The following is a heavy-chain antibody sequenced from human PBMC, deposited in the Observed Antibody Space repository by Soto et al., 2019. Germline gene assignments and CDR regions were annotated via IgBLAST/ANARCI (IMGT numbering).Heavy chain of an antibody. CDR3: AREGGDNCSFYFDY. Sequence: SQTLSLTCDISGDSVSSNSAAWNWVRQSPSRCIEWLGRTYYRSKWNNDYAVSVKRRITINPDTVKNQFSLQLNSVTPEDTAVYYCAREGGDNCSFYFDYWGYGTLVTDS. CDR1: GDSVSSNSAA. V-gene: IGHV6-1*01. J-gene: IGHJ4*01. D-gene: IGHD1-20*01. CDR2: TYYRSKWNN.